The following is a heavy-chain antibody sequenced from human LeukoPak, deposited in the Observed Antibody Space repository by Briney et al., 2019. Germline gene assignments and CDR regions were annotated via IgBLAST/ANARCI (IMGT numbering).Heavy chain of an antibody. D-gene: IGHD6-19*01. CDR2: IRSDGSST. Sequence: GGSLRLSCAATGFTFSSYWMHWVRQPPGNGLVWVSRIRSDGSSTNYADSAKGRFTISRDNSKNTLYLQMNSLRAEDTAVYYCARVSYSSGWPDAFDIWGQGTMVTVSS. CDR3: ARVSYSSGWPDAFDI. J-gene: IGHJ3*02. V-gene: IGHV3-74*01. CDR1: GFTFSSYW.